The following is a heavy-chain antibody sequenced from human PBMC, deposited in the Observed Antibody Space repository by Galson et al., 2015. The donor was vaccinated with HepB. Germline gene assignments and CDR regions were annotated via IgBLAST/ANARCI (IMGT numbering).Heavy chain of an antibody. D-gene: IGHD4/OR15-4a*01. J-gene: IGHJ4*02. Sequence: SVKVSCKASGYTFTTNGISWVRQAPGQGLEWMGWISANSGNTKYAQNLQGRVTLTRDTSTSTAYLELRSLRSDDAAAYYCARDRDYRFDYWGQGTLVTVSS. CDR2: ISANSGNT. CDR1: GYTFTTNG. CDR3: ARDRDYRFDY. V-gene: IGHV1-18*04.